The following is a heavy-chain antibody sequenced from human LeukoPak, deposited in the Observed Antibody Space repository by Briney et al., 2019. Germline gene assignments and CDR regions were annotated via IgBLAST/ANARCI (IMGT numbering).Heavy chain of an antibody. CDR3: AKDMAGSYIFDY. V-gene: IGHV3-43*02. D-gene: IGHD3-10*01. Sequence: QPGGSLRLSCAASGFTFDDYAMHWVRQAPGKGLEWVFLISGDGDSTYYADSVKGRFTISRDNSKNSLYLQMNSLRTEDTALYYCAKDMAGSYIFDYWGQGTLVTVSS. CDR2: ISGDGDST. CDR1: GFTFDDYA. J-gene: IGHJ4*02.